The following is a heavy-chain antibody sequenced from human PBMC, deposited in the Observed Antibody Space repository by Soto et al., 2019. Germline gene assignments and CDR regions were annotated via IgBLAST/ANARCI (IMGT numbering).Heavy chain of an antibody. V-gene: IGHV3-23*01. Sequence: EVQLLESGGDLVQPGGSLRLACAASGFTFSTCAMSWVRQAPGKGLEWVSVISGTGDNTYYAGSVKGRFTISRDNSKNTLYLQMNSLRAEDTAIHYCAKGSSTSYYSGLDYWGQGSLVTVSS. CDR1: GFTFSTCA. CDR3: AKGSSTSYYSGLDY. CDR2: ISGTGDNT. J-gene: IGHJ4*02. D-gene: IGHD2-2*01.